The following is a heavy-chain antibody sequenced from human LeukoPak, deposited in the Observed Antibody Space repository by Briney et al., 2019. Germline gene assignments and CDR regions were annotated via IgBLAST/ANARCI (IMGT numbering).Heavy chain of an antibody. CDR2: ISSSSSTI. J-gene: IGHJ4*02. Sequence: GGSLPLPCAASGFTFSSYSMNWVRQAPGKGLEWVSYISSSSSTISYADSVKGRFTISRDNAKNSLYLQMNSLRDEDTAVYYCARELYGSGSYMDYWGQGTLVTVSS. CDR3: ARELYGSGSYMDY. CDR1: GFTFSSYS. V-gene: IGHV3-48*02. D-gene: IGHD3-10*01.